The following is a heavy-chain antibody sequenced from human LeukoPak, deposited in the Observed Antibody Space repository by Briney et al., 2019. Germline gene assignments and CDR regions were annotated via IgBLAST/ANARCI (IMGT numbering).Heavy chain of an antibody. CDR1: GGQISSSSHY. V-gene: IGHV4-39*06. J-gene: IGHJ4*02. D-gene: IGHD2-15*01. CDR2: MFYSGTP. CDR3: ARASEVVAAFDY. Sequence: SEALSLTRTVSGGQISSSSHYWGWIRQPPGKGLEGVGRMFYSGTPYLTPSLKTRVTISVDTSKNQSHLNHSHVTAADTAVYYCARASEVVAAFDYWGQGTLVTVSS.